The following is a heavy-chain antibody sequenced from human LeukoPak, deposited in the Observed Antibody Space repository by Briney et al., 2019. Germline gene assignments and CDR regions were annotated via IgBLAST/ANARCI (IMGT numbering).Heavy chain of an antibody. V-gene: IGHV1-2*02. D-gene: IGHD6-13*01. CDR2: IDPNSGAT. Sequence: ASVKVSCKASGYTFTDYYIHWVRQAPGQGLEWMGWIDPNSGATNNAQKFQGRVTMTRDTSIRTAYFDLSRPISDDTAVYYCARVTSGTAAGLYWGQGPLVTVSS. CDR3: ARVTSGTAAGLY. J-gene: IGHJ4*02. CDR1: GYTFTDYY.